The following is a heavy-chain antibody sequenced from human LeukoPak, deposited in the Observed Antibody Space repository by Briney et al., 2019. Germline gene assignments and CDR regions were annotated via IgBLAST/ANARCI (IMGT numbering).Heavy chain of an antibody. CDR1: VVALCIDY. V-gene: IGHV4-59*01. CDR2: IYYSGST. Sequence: PSETLSLTSTLSVVALCIDYRSWIRQPPGKGLEWIGYIYYSGSTSYNPSPQSRVTISVDTSTIQFSLKLCSVTAADTAVYYCARRALGYCSGGSCYKLYGYYYYMDVWGTGTTVTVSS. J-gene: IGHJ6*03. D-gene: IGHD2-15*01. CDR3: ARRALGYCSGGSCYKLYGYYYYMDV.